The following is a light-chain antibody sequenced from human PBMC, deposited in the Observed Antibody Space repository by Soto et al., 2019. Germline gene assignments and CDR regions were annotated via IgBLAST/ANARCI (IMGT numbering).Light chain of an antibody. CDR1: SSDVGGYNY. CDR2: EVS. CDR3: RSYTSSSTLYV. Sequence: QSALTQPASVSGSPGQSITISCTGTSSDVGGYNYVSWYQQHPGKAPKLMIYEVSNRPSGVSNRFSGSKSGNTASLTISGLQAGDEADYYCRSYTSSSTLYVFGTGTKLTVL. V-gene: IGLV2-14*01. J-gene: IGLJ1*01.